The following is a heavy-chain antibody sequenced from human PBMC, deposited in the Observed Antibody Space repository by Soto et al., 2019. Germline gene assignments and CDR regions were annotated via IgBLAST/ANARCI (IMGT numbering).Heavy chain of an antibody. J-gene: IGHJ4*02. CDR3: AKEPDATIQQPDYFDY. CDR2: ISYDGSNK. CDR1: GFTFSSYG. V-gene: IGHV3-30*18. Sequence: VQLVESGGGVVQPGRSLRLSCAASGFTFSSYGMHWVRQAPGKGLEWVAVISYDGSNKYYADSVKGRFTISRDNSKNTLYLQMNSLRAEDTAVYYCAKEPDATIQQPDYFDYWGQGTLVTVSS. D-gene: IGHD2-2*01.